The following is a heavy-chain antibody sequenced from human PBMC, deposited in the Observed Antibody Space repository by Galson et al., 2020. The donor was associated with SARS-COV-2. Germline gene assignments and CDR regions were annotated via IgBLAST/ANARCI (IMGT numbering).Heavy chain of an antibody. J-gene: IGHJ6*02. D-gene: IGHD3-22*01. Sequence: ASVKVSCKASGYTFTNYYMHWVRQAPGRGLERMGIINPSGGTKAYAQKFQGRVTMTRDTSTRTVYMELSSLRSEDTAVYYCAREYYYDSSEDYYGIDVWGQGTTVTVSS. CDR3: AREYYYDSSEDYYGIDV. CDR1: GYTFTNYY. V-gene: IGHV1-46*03. CDR2: INPSGGTK.